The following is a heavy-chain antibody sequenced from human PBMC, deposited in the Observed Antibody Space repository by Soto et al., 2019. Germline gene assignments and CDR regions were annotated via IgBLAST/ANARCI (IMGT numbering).Heavy chain of an antibody. V-gene: IGHV3-23*01. CDR3: ANRNDYGSGSYFPFDH. J-gene: IGHJ4*02. D-gene: IGHD3-10*01. Sequence: HPGGSLRLSCAASGFTFSSYGMSWFRQAPGKGLEWVSSISGSGGSTYYADSVKGRFTISRDNSKNTLYLQMSSLRAEDTAVYYCANRNDYGSGSYFPFDHWGQGTLVT. CDR2: ISGSGGST. CDR1: GFTFSSYG.